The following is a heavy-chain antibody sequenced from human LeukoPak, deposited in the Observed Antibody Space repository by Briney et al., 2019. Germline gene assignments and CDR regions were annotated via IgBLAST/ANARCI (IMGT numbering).Heavy chain of an antibody. CDR3: AKSPYSSGWYNWFDP. V-gene: IGHV3-23*01. J-gene: IGHJ5*02. CDR2: ISGSGGST. CDR1: LFTSSSYA. D-gene: IGHD6-19*01. Sequence: GGSLRLSCAASLFTSSSYAMSWVRQAPGKGLEWVSAISGSGGSTYYADSVKGRFTISRDNSKNTLYLQMNSLRAEDTAVYYCAKSPYSSGWYNWFDPWGQGTLVTVSS.